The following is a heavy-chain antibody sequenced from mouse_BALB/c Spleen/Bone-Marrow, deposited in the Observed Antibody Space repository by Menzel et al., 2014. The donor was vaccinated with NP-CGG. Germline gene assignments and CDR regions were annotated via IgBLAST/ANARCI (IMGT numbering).Heavy chain of an antibody. Sequence: QVQLQQSGPELVKPGASVGISCKASGYTFTSYYIHWMKQRPGQGLEWIGWIYPRIHNTKYNENFKGKATLTADKSSSTAYMQLSSLTSEDSAVYFCAGADGVYAMDYWGQGTSVTVSS. CDR1: GYTFTSYY. V-gene: IGHV1S56*01. D-gene: IGHD2-3*01. J-gene: IGHJ4*01. CDR3: AGADGVYAMDY. CDR2: IYPRIHNT.